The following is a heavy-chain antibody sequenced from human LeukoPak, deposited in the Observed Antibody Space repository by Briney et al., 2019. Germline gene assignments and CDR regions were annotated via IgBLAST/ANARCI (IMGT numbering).Heavy chain of an antibody. D-gene: IGHD3-22*01. J-gene: IGHJ5*02. V-gene: IGHV4-34*01. CDR3: ARGRYYDSSGYSQRRYNWFDP. Sequence: SETLSLTCAVYGGSFSGYYWSWIRQPRGKGLEWIGAINHSGSTNYNPSLKSRVTISVDTSKNQFSLKLSSVTAADTAVYYCARGRYYDSSGYSQRRYNWFDPWGQGTLVTVSS. CDR1: GGSFSGYY. CDR2: INHSGST.